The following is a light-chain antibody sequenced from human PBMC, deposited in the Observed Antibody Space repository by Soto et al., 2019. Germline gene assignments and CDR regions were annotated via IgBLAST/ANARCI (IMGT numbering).Light chain of an antibody. CDR1: RSDVGGYNY. Sequence: QSVLTQPASVSGSPGQSITISCTGTRSDVGGYNYVSWYQHHPGKVPQLMIYDVSNRPSGVSNRFSGSKSGNTASLTISGLQAEDEADYYCYSYTSSNTYVFGTGTKVTVL. J-gene: IGLJ1*01. CDR2: DVS. V-gene: IGLV2-14*03. CDR3: YSYTSSNTYV.